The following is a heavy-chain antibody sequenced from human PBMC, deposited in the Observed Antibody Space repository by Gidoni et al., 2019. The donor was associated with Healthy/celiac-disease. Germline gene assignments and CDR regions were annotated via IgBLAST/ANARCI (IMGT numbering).Heavy chain of an antibody. J-gene: IGHJ4*02. D-gene: IGHD3-3*01. Sequence: EVQLLESGGGLVQPGGSLRLSCAASGFTFSSYAMSWVRQAPGKGVEWVSAISGSGGSTYYADSVKGRFTISRDNSKNTLYLQMTSLRAEDTAVYYCAKAPDYDFWSGTTNIDYWGQGTLVTVSS. CDR2: ISGSGGST. V-gene: IGHV3-23*01. CDR3: AKAPDYDFWSGTTNIDY. CDR1: GFTFSSYA.